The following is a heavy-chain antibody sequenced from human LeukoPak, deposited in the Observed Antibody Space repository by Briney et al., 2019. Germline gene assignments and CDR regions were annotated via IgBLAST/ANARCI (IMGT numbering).Heavy chain of an antibody. V-gene: IGHV3-21*01. Sequence: GGSLRLSCAASGFTFSSYSMNWVRQAPGKGLEWVSSISRSSSYIYYADSVKGRFTISRDNAKNSLYLQMNSLRAEDTAVYYCARVHYYDSSGYSLYYFDYWGQGTLVTVSS. CDR2: ISRSSSYI. J-gene: IGHJ4*02. CDR3: ARVHYYDSSGYSLYYFDY. CDR1: GFTFSSYS. D-gene: IGHD3-22*01.